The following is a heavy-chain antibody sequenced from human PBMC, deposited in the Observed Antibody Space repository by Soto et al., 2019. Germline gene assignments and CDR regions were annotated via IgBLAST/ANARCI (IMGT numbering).Heavy chain of an antibody. V-gene: IGHV3-74*01. Sequence: GGSLRLSCTASGFAFGRYWMHWVRQAPEKGLVWVSRIKTDGTITQYADSVKGRFTTSRDNAKNTLYLHMNSLTVEDTALYYCSTLVVPGDPLTYWGLGTLVTVSS. CDR2: IKTDGTIT. D-gene: IGHD2-2*01. CDR3: STLVVPGDPLTY. CDR1: GFAFGRYW. J-gene: IGHJ1*01.